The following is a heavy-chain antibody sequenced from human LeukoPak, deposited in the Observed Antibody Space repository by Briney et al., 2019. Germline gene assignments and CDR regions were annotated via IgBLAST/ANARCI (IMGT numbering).Heavy chain of an antibody. CDR3: AKVETSGGANCYALDY. CDR2: ISGSDGST. D-gene: IGHD2-2*01. CDR1: GFTFSSYA. Sequence: GGSLRLSCAASGFTFSSYAMTWVRQAPDKGLEWVSAISGSDGSTYYADSVKGRFTIPRDDSQNTLYLQMNSLSAEDTAVYYCAKVETSGGANCYALDYWGQGTLVTVSS. V-gene: IGHV3-23*01. J-gene: IGHJ4*02.